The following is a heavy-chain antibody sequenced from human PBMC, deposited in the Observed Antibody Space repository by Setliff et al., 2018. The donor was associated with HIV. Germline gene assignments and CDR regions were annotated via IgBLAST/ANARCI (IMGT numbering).Heavy chain of an antibody. V-gene: IGHV3-7*01. CDR1: GFTFSTYW. J-gene: IGHJ4*02. Sequence: GGSLRLSCLASGFTFSTYWMTWVRQTPGKELESVANIKYDGSEIYYADSVKGRFTISRDNSKNTLYLQMNSLRAEDTAIYYCARDRYSAYEPFDCWGQGTLVTVSS. CDR2: IKYDGSEI. CDR3: ARDRYSAYEPFDC. D-gene: IGHD5-12*01.